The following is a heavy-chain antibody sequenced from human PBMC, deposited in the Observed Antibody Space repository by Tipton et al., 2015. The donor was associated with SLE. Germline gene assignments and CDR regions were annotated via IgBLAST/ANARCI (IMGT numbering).Heavy chain of an antibody. CDR2: IYESGIT. J-gene: IGHJ3*02. V-gene: IGHV4-61*08. D-gene: IGHD3-16*01. Sequence: TLYLTCTVSGGSIRSGGYYWSWIRQPPGKGLEWIGHIYESGITNYNPSLKSRVTISVDTSNNQFSLNLSSVTAADTAVYYCASQGGPDALDAFDIWGQGTMVTVSS. CDR1: GGSIRSGGYY. CDR3: ASQGGPDALDAFDI.